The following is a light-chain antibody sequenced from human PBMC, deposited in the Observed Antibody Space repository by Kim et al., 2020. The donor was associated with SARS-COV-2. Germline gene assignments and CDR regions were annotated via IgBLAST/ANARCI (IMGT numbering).Light chain of an antibody. CDR2: AAS. J-gene: IGKJ1*01. CDR3: QQYHDFPWT. V-gene: IGKV1-16*02. Sequence: ASVGDRVTITCRASQDISNHLAWFQQKPGTAPKSLIFAASSLQSAVPSKFSGSGSGTDFTLTISSLQPEDFATYYCQQYHDFPWTFGQGTKVEIK. CDR1: QDISNH.